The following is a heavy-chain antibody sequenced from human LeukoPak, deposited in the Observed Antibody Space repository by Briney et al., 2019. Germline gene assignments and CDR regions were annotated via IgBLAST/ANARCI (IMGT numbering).Heavy chain of an antibody. CDR1: GFTFSDYY. J-gene: IGHJ4*02. D-gene: IGHD1-26*01. Sequence: GGSLRLSCAASGFTFSDYYMIWLRQAPGKGLEWVSYISSSGSTIYYAHSVKGRFTISRDNAKNSLYLQMNSLRAEDTAVYYCARLKGIGTFDYWGQGTLVTVSS. CDR3: ARLKGIGTFDY. CDR2: ISSSGSTI. V-gene: IGHV3-11*01.